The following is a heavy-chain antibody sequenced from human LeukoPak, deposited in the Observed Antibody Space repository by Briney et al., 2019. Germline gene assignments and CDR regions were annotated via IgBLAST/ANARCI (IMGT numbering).Heavy chain of an antibody. V-gene: IGHV4-39*01. CDR3: VYYYGSGSVEY. CDR1: GGSITSSSYY. J-gene: IGHJ4*02. D-gene: IGHD3-10*01. CDR2: FYYSGST. Sequence: PSETLSLTCTVSGGSITSSSYYWGWIRQPPGKGPERIGSFYYSGSTNYNPSLKSRVTISVDTSKNQFSLKLSSVTAADTAVYYCVYYYGSGSVEYWGQGTLVTVSS.